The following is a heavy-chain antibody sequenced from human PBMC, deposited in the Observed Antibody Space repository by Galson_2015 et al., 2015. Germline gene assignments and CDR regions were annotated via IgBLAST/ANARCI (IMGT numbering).Heavy chain of an antibody. V-gene: IGHV3-30-3*01. CDR1: GFTFSSYA. J-gene: IGHJ3*02. D-gene: IGHD3-22*01. CDR3: ASPVSLGDYYDSNSYHRSDAFDI. CDR2: ISYDGSNK. Sequence: SLRLSCEASGFTFSSYAMHWVRQAPGKGLEWVAVISYDGSNKYYADSVKGRFTIYRDNSKKTLYLQMNSLRTEDTAVYYCASPVSLGDYYDSNSYHRSDAFDIWGQGTMVTVSS.